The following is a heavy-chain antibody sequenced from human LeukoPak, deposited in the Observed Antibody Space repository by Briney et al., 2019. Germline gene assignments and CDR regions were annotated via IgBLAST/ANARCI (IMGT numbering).Heavy chain of an antibody. CDR1: GGSFSGFY. V-gene: IGHV4-34*01. CDR2: INHSGST. CDR3: ARRSRSSWFLDY. J-gene: IGHJ4*02. D-gene: IGHD6-13*01. Sequence: KSSETLSLTCAVYGGSFSGFYWSWIRQPPGKGLEWIGEINHSGSTYYNPSLKSRVTISEDTSKNQFSLKLTSVTAADTAVYYCARRSRSSWFLDYWGQGTLVTVSS.